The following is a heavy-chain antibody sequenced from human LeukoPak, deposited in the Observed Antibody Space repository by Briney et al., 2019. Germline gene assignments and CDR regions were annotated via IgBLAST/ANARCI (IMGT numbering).Heavy chain of an antibody. J-gene: IGHJ4*02. CDR1: GFTFSNYG. Sequence: GGSLRLSCVASGFTFSNYGMHWVRQAPGKGLEWVALIRFDGTDTYYADSVKGRFTISRDNSKSTLYLQMNSLRAEDTAVYYCANTIAKRWRNFDYWGQGTLVTVSS. CDR3: ANTIAKRWRNFDY. CDR2: IRFDGTDT. D-gene: IGHD4-23*01. V-gene: IGHV3-30*02.